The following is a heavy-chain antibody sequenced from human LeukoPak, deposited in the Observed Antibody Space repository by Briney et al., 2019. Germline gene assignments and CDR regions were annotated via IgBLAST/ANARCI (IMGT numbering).Heavy chain of an antibody. Sequence: GGSLRPSRAASGFTFSSYTMTWVRQAPGKGLEWVSAISGGGATTDYADSVKGRFTISRDNSKNTLYLQMNSLSAEDTAVYYCAKKQVGPDPFDCWVQGTRVTVSS. CDR3: AKKQVGPDPFDC. V-gene: IGHV3-23*01. CDR1: GFTFSSYT. D-gene: IGHD1-26*01. J-gene: IGHJ4*02. CDR2: ISGGGATT.